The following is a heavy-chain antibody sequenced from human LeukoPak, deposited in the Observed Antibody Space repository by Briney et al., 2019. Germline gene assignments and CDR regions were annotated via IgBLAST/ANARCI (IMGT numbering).Heavy chain of an antibody. CDR2: ISWNSGSI. CDR3: AGDYYDSSGYSHDAFDI. D-gene: IGHD3-22*01. CDR1: GFTFDDYA. V-gene: IGHV3-9*01. Sequence: GGSLRLSCAASGFTFDDYAMHWVRQAPGKGLEWVSGISWNSGSIGYADSVKGRFTISRDSAKKSLYLQMNSLRADDTALYYCAGDYYDSSGYSHDAFDIWGQGTMVTVSS. J-gene: IGHJ3*02.